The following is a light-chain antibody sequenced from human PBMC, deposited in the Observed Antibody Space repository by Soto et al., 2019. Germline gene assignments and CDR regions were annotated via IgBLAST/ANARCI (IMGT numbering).Light chain of an antibody. CDR1: SSDVGTYNY. J-gene: IGLJ2*01. V-gene: IGLV2-14*01. CDR3: SSYTTNTFVI. Sequence: QSALTQPASVSGSPGQSITISCTGTSSDVGTYNYVSWYQQHPGKAPKLMIFEVSNRPSGVSSRFSGSKSGYTASLTISGLQTEDEADYYCSSYTTNTFVIFGGGTKLTVL. CDR2: EVS.